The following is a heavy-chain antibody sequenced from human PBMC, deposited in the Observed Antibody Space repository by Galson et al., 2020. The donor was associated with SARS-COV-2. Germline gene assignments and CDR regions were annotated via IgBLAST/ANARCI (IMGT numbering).Heavy chain of an antibody. J-gene: IGHJ4*02. CDR2: ISSSSSTI. CDR1: GFMFSLHS. CDR3: ARELGGDKGDAGALAY. V-gene: IGHV3-48*02. D-gene: IGHD3-16*01. Sequence: GGSLRLSCAASGFMFSLHSMNWVRQAPGKGLEWVSYISSSSSTIYYADSVKGRFTISRDNAKNTLYLEMNSLGDEDTAVYYCARELGGDKGDAGALAYWGQGTLVTVSS.